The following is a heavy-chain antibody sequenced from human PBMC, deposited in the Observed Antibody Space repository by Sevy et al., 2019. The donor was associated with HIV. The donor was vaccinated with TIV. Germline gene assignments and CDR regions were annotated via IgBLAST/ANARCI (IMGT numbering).Heavy chain of an antibody. Sequence: QSQTLSLTCAISGDSVSSNNAIWNWIRQSPSRGLEWLGRTYYRSKWYDDSAVSVRSRITINPDTSKNQFSLHLNSVTPDDTAVYYCARDGSGTEAGKFDYWGQGTLVTVSS. D-gene: IGHD6-13*01. J-gene: IGHJ4*02. V-gene: IGHV6-1*01. CDR2: TYYRSKWYD. CDR1: GDSVSSNNAI. CDR3: ARDGSGTEAGKFDY.